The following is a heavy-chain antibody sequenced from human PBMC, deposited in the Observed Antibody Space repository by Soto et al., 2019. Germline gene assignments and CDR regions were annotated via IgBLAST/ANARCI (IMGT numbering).Heavy chain of an antibody. CDR1: GYTFSDYA. CDR3: VRCYCSVGSCYACLHFDL. V-gene: IGHV1-18*01. J-gene: IGHJ2*01. CDR2: ISASTRNT. Sequence: QVQLVQSGGEVKKPGASVKVSCQASGYTFSDYAISWVRQAPGQGLEWMGWISASTRNTDQAQNFQGRVIMTLDTSTNTAYMGLRSLRCYDTAVYYCVRCYCSVGSCYACLHFDLWGRGTLVTVSS. D-gene: IGHD2-15*01.